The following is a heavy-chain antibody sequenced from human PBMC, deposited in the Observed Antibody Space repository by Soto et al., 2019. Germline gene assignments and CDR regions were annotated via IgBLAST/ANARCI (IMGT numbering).Heavy chain of an antibody. J-gene: IGHJ3*02. CDR1: GFTFSIYA. CDR3: AKYKDSGSYYADAFDM. Sequence: QPGGSLRLSCAASGFTFSIYAMGWVRQAPGKGLEWVSAIDAGGGGTYYADSVKGRFTISRDNSKNTLYLQMDNLRTEDTAHYYCAKYKDSGSYYADAFDMWGQGTMVTVSS. V-gene: IGHV3-23*01. CDR2: IDAGGGGT. D-gene: IGHD3-22*01.